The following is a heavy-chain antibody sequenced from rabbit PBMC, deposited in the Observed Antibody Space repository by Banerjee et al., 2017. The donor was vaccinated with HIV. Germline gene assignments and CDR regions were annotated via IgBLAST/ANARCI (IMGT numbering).Heavy chain of an antibody. J-gene: IGHJ4*01. CDR1: GFDFSSNA. D-gene: IGHD4-1*01. CDR2: INSNTGNT. CDR3: ARDLAGVIGWNFNL. Sequence: QEQLKETGGGLVQPEGSLTLTCKASGFDFSSNAMCWVRQAPGKGPEWIACINSNTGNTVYASWAKGRFTISKTSSTTVTLQMTSLTAADTATYFCARDLAGVIGWNFNLWGQGTLVTVS. V-gene: IGHV1S45*01.